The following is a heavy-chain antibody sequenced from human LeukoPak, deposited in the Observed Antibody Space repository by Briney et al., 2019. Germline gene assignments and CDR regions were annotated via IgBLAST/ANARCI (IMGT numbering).Heavy chain of an antibody. CDR3: ARQGGLRYVNNWFDP. Sequence: PSETLSLTCTVSGGSISSYYWSWIRQPPGKGLEWIGSIYYSGSTYYNPSLKSRVTISVDTSKNQFSLKLSSVTAADTAVYYCARQGGLRYVNNWFDPWGQGTLVTVSS. D-gene: IGHD3-9*01. CDR2: IYYSGST. V-gene: IGHV4-59*05. J-gene: IGHJ5*02. CDR1: GGSISSYY.